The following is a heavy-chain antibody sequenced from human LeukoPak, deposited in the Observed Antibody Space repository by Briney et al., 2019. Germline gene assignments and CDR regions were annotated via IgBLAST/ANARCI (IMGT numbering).Heavy chain of an antibody. CDR3: ARGRQMGTMIVVAALGDYFDY. J-gene: IGHJ4*02. D-gene: IGHD3-22*01. V-gene: IGHV3-30-3*01. CDR1: GFTFSSYA. CDR2: ISYDGSNK. Sequence: PGGSLRLSCAASGFTFSSYAMHWVRQAPGKGLEWVAVISYDGSNKYYADSVKGRFTISRDNSKNTLYLQMNSLRAEDTAVYYCARGRQMGTMIVVAALGDYFDYWGQGTLDTVSS.